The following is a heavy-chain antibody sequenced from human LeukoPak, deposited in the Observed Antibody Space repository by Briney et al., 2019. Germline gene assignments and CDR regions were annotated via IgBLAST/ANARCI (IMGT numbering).Heavy chain of an antibody. CDR1: GVTLSNYA. V-gene: IGHV3-23*01. CDR3: AKASF. Sequence: GGSLRLSCVASGVTLSNYAMSWARQAPGKGLEWVSGISSSGSGGNTYYADSVKGRFTISRDSSRNTLFLHMNTLRAEDTAVYYCAKASFWGQGTLVTVSS. CDR2: ISSSGSGGNT. J-gene: IGHJ4*02.